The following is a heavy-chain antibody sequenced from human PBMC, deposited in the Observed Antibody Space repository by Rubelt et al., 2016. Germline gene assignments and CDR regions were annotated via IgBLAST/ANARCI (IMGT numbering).Heavy chain of an antibody. J-gene: IGHJ5*02. CDR1: GYSFTSYW. D-gene: IGHD4-23*01. CDR3: ARHAGDGGNSEDWFDP. Sequence: EVLLVQSGAEVKKPGESLRISCKGSGYSFTSYWISWVRQMPGKGLAWMGRIDPSASYTNYSPPFQGHVRISSDKSTSPADRQWSSLRPSDTAMYYCARHAGDGGNSEDWFDPWGQGTLVTVSS. CDR2: IDPSASYT. V-gene: IGHV5-10-1*01.